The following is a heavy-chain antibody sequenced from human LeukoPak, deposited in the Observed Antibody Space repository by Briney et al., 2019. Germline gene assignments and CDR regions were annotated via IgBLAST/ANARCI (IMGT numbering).Heavy chain of an antibody. D-gene: IGHD1-14*01. CDR2: IYTSGST. J-gene: IGHJ4*02. Sequence: SETPSLTCTVSGGSISSGSYYWSWIRQPAGKGLEWIGRIYTSGSTNYNPSLKSRVTMSVDTSKNQFSLKLTSVTAADTAVYYCARGGTPFDYWGQGTLVTVSS. CDR3: ARGGTPFDY. V-gene: IGHV4-61*02. CDR1: GGSISSGSYY.